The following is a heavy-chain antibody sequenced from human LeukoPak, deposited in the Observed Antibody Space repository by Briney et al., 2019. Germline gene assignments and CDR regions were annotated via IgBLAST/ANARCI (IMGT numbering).Heavy chain of an antibody. D-gene: IGHD3-16*01. CDR3: ASLSPASYYDYVWGTVSSTQN. V-gene: IGHV4-39*01. CDR2: IYYSGST. Sequence: SETLSLTCTVSGGSISSSSYYWGWIRQPPGKGLEWIGSIYYSGSTYYNPSLKSGVTISVDTSKNQFSLKLSSVTAADTAVYYCASLSPASYYDYVWGTVSSTQNWGQGTLVTVSS. J-gene: IGHJ4*02. CDR1: GGSISSSSYY.